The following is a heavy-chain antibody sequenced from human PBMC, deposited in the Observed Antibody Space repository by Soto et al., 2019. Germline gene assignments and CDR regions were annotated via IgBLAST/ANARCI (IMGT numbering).Heavy chain of an antibody. J-gene: IGHJ4*02. D-gene: IGHD3-10*01. Sequence: SVKVSCKASGGTFSSYAISWVRQAPGQGLEWMGGIIPIFGTANYAQKFQGRVTITADESTSTAYMELSSLRSEDTAVYYCARDRDPYGSGSYYLDYWGQGTLVTVSS. V-gene: IGHV1-69*13. CDR3: ARDRDPYGSGSYYLDY. CDR2: IIPIFGTA. CDR1: GGTFSSYA.